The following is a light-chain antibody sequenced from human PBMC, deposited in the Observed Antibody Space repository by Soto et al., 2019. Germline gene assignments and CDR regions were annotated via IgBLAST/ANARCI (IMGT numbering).Light chain of an antibody. V-gene: IGKV4-1*01. CDR1: QSVLYSSNNKNH. J-gene: IGKJ1*01. CDR2: WAS. Sequence: DIVMTQSPDSLAVSLGERATINCKSSQSVLYSSNNKNHLGWYQQKPGQPPKLLIYWASTRESGVPDRFSGSGSGTDFTLTISSLQAEDVAVYYCHQYYSLPWTFGKGTKVEIK. CDR3: HQYYSLPWT.